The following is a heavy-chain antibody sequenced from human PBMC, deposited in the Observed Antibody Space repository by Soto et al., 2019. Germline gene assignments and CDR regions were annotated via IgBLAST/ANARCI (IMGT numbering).Heavy chain of an antibody. CDR3: ARGDRGAFDF. D-gene: IGHD1-26*01. CDR1: GFTFSYYW. V-gene: IGHV3-74*01. J-gene: IGHJ3*01. CDR2: IHSDGSST. Sequence: EVQLVESGGGLVRPGGSLRLSCAASGFTFSYYWMHWVRQAPGKGLVWVSRIHSDGSSTTYAAFVKGRFIISRDNARNTVDLQMNSVRVEDTAVYYCARGDRGAFDFWGQGTVVTVSS.